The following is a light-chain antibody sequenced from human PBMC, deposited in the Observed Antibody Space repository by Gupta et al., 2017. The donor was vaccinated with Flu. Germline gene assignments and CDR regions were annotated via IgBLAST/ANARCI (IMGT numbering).Light chain of an antibody. V-gene: IGKV1-39*01. CDR2: AAS. CDR3: HQSDSNPLFT. J-gene: IGKJ3*01. CDR1: QSIISY. Sequence: IQIPQSPSSLSASVRDRVTTTCRASQSIISYLNWYQQKPGKAPKLLIYAASSLQSGVTSRFSGSGSGRDFTLTTSSRQPEAFATYYPHQSDSNPLFTFGPGTKVDIK.